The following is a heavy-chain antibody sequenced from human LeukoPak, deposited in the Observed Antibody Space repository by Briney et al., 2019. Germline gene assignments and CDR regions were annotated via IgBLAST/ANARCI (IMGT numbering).Heavy chain of an antibody. Sequence: MTGGSLRLSCAASGFTFSSYSMNWVRQAPGKGLEWVSSISSSSSYIYYADSVKGRFTISRDNAKNSLYLQMNSLRAEDTAVYYCARGFHPDGYYYYGMDAWGQGTTVTVSS. CDR3: ARGFHPDGYYYYGMDA. V-gene: IGHV3-21*01. CDR1: GFTFSSYS. CDR2: ISSSSSYI. D-gene: IGHD1-14*01. J-gene: IGHJ6*02.